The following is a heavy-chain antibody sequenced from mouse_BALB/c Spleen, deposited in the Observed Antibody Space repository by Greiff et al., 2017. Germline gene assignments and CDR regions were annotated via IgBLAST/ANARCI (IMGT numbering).Heavy chain of an antibody. CDR1: GYTFTSYW. V-gene: IGHV1S81*02. Sequence: VQLQQPGAELVKPGASVKLSCKASGYTFTSYWMHWVKQRPGQGLEWIGEINPSNGRTNYNEKFKSKATLTVDKSSSTAYMQLSSLTSEDSAVYYCAREPYDGFAYWGQGTLVTVSA. D-gene: IGHD2-3*01. CDR2: INPSNGRT. CDR3: AREPYDGFAY. J-gene: IGHJ3*01.